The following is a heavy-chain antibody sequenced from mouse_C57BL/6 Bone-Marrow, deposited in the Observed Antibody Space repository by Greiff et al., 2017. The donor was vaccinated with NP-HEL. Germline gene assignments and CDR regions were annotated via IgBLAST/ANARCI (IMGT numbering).Heavy chain of an antibody. Sequence: VQLKESGPELVKPGASVKISCKASGYSFTDYNMNWVKQSNGKSLEWIGVINPNYGTTSYNQKFKGKATLTVDQSSSTAYMQLNSLTSEDSAVYYCARDHYSNYVPTVAMDYWGQGTSVTVSS. CDR2: INPNYGTT. J-gene: IGHJ4*01. CDR3: ARDHYSNYVPTVAMDY. CDR1: GYSFTDYN. D-gene: IGHD2-5*01. V-gene: IGHV1-39*01.